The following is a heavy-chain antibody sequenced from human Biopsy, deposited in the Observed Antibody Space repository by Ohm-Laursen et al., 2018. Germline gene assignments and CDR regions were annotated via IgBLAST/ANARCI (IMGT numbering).Heavy chain of an antibody. J-gene: IGHJ6*02. D-gene: IGHD2/OR15-2a*01. CDR2: IYYSGST. CDR1: GGSISSDY. CDR3: ARATNSTGWPYYYFYGMDI. V-gene: IGHV4-59*01. Sequence: GTLSLTCTVSGGSISSDYWSWIRQTPGKGLEWIGYIYYSGSTNYNPSLKSRVTISVDTSKNQFYLRLNSVTAADTAVYYRARATNSTGWPYYYFYGMDIWGQGTTVTVSS.